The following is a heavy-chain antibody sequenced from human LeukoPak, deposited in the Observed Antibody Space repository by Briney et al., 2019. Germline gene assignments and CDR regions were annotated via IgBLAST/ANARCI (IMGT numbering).Heavy chain of an antibody. J-gene: IGHJ6*04. V-gene: IGHV3-74*01. CDR1: GFTFSSYA. D-gene: IGHD6-13*01. CDR2: INSDGSST. Sequence: GASLRLSCAASGFTFSSYAMSWVRQAPGKGLEWVSRINSDGSSTSYADSVKGRFTISRDNAKNTLYLQMNSLRAEDTAVYYCARDAMYSSSGGDYYYYGMDVWGKGTTVTVSS. CDR3: ARDAMYSSSGGDYYYYGMDV.